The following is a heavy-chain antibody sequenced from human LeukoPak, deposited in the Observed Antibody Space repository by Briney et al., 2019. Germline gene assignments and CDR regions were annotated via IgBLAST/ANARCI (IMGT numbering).Heavy chain of an antibody. Sequence: GGSLRLSCAASGFTFSSYNMNWVRQAPGKGLEWVSSISSSSTCIYYADSMKGRFTISRDNAKNSLYLQMNSLRAEDTAVYYCARDLSVGAKPDLGFDYWGQGSLVTVSS. J-gene: IGHJ4*02. D-gene: IGHD1-26*01. CDR2: ISSSSTCI. CDR3: ARDLSVGAKPDLGFDY. V-gene: IGHV3-21*01. CDR1: GFTFSSYN.